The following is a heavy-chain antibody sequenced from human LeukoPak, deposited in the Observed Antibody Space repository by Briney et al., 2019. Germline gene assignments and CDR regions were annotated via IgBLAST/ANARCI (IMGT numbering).Heavy chain of an antibody. D-gene: IGHD4-11*01. J-gene: IGHJ4*02. CDR3: ARGHSNYGDYFDY. CDR1: GFTFSSYG. Sequence: GGSLRLSCAASGFTFSSYGMHWVRQAPGKGLEWVSSISSSSSYIYYADSVKGRFTISRDNAKNSLSLQMNSLRAEDTAVYYCARGHSNYGDYFDYWGQGTLVTVSS. CDR2: ISSSSSYI. V-gene: IGHV3-21*01.